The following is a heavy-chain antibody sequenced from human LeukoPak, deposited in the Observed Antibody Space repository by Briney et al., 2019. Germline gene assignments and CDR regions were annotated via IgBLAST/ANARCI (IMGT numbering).Heavy chain of an antibody. CDR1: GFTFSSYG. J-gene: IGHJ6*02. CDR2: IWYDGSNK. D-gene: IGHD5-12*01. V-gene: IGHV3-33*01. Sequence: GRSLRLSCAASGFTFSSYGMHWVRQAPGKGLEWVAVIWYDGSNKYYADSVKGRFTISRDNSKNTLYLQMNSLRAEDTAVYYCARDRDGYDWSDLYGMNVWGQGTTVTVSS. CDR3: ARDRDGYDWSDLYGMNV.